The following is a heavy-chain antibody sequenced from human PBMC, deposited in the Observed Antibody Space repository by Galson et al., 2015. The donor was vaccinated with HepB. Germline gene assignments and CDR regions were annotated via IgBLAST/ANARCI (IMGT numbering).Heavy chain of an antibody. V-gene: IGHV3-23*01. J-gene: IGHJ4*02. CDR2: ISGFGGGT. Sequence: SLRLSCAPSGFTFSTSAMTWVRQAPGKGLEWVSTISGFGGGTFYADSVKGRFTISRDNFKNTPFLQMSSLRAEDTAVYYCAKGVHYSFNDYWGQGTLVTVSS. CDR3: AKGVHYSFNDY. CDR1: GFTFSTSA. D-gene: IGHD3-10*01.